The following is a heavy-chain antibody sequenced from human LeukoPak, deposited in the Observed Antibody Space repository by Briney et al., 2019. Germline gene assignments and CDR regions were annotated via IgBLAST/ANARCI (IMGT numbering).Heavy chain of an antibody. CDR2: VSSDGGST. V-gene: IGHV3-64*01. CDR1: GFTFSSYA. D-gene: IGHD2/OR15-2a*01. CDR3: ARRTLWPPYYFDY. Sequence: GGSLRLSCAASGFTFSSYAMHWVRQAPGKGLEYVSAVSSDGGSTYYANSVQGRFTISSVNSNKTLYLQMGSLRAEDMAVYYCARRTLWPPYYFDYWGQGTLVTVSS. J-gene: IGHJ4*02.